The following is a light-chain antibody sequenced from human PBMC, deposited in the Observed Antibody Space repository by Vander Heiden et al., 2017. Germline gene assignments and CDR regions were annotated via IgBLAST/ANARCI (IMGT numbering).Light chain of an antibody. CDR3: QQDGSSPRT. J-gene: IGKJ1*01. V-gene: IGKV3-20*01. Sequence: DIVLTQSPGTLSLSPGERATLSCRASQSVSSSYLAWYQQKPGQAPRLLIYGASSRATGIPDRFSGSGSGTDFTLTISRLEPEDFAVYYCQQDGSSPRTFGQGTKVXIK. CDR2: GAS. CDR1: QSVSSSY.